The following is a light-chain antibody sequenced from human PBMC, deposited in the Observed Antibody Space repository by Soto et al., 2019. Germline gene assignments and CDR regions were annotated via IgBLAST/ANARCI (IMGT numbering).Light chain of an antibody. V-gene: IGLV2-14*01. CDR2: GVS. J-gene: IGLJ3*02. CDR3: TSYTTSSTQV. Sequence: QSVLTQPASVSGSPGQSITISCTGTSSDVGGYDYVSWYQQHPGKAPKLMIYGVSNRPSGVSNRFSGSKSGNTASLTTSGLQAEDEADYYCTSYTTSSTQVFGGGTKLTVL. CDR1: SSDVGGYDY.